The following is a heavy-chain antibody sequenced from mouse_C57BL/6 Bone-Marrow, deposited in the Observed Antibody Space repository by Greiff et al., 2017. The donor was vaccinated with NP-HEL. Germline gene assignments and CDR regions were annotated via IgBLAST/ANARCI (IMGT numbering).Heavy chain of an antibody. CDR2: ISSGGSYT. D-gene: IGHD2-4*01. V-gene: IGHV5-6*01. Sequence: VQLVESGGDLVKPGGSLKLSCAASGFTFCSYGMSWVRQTPDKRLEWVATISSGGSYTYYPDSVKGRFTISRDNAKNTLYLQMSSLKSEDTAMYYCARFNYDPYYYAMDYWGQGTSVTVSS. J-gene: IGHJ4*01. CDR3: ARFNYDPYYYAMDY. CDR1: GFTFCSYG.